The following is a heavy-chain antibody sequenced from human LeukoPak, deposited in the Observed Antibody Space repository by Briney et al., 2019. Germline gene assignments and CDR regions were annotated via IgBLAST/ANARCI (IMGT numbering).Heavy chain of an antibody. V-gene: IGHV3-48*03. CDR3: ARDGVTTSIDY. Sequence: GGSLRLSCAASGFTFSSYEMNWVRQAPGKGLEWVSYISSSGSTIYYADSVKGRFTISRDNAKNSLYLQMNSLRAEDTAVYYCARDGVTTSIDYWGQGTLVTVSS. D-gene: IGHD4-17*01. J-gene: IGHJ4*02. CDR1: GFTFSSYE. CDR2: ISSSGSTI.